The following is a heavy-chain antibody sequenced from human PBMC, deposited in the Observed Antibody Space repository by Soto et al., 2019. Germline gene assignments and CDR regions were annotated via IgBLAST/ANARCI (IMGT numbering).Heavy chain of an antibody. CDR2: ISYDGSNK. V-gene: IGHV3-30-3*01. CDR1: GFTFSSYA. Sequence: HPGGSLRLACAASGFTFSSYAMHWVRQAPGKGLEWVAVISYDGSNKYYVDSAKGRFTISRDNAKNLLYLQMNSLTVGDTAVYSCVRDHVTPGLYFDKWGQGTLVTVSS. CDR3: VRDHVTPGLYFDK. J-gene: IGHJ4*02. D-gene: IGHD2-8*02.